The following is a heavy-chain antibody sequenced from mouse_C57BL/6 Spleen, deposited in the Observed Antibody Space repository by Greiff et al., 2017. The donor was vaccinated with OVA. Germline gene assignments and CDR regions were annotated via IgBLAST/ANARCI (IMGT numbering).Heavy chain of an antibody. J-gene: IGHJ1*03. D-gene: IGHD2-3*01. CDR2: IDPETGGT. CDR1: GYTFTDYE. Sequence: VQLQQSGAELVRPGASVTLSCKASGYTFTDYEMHWVKQTPVHGLEWIGAIDPETGGTAYNQKFKGKAILTADKSSSTAYMELRSLTSEDSAVYYCTRLGLLPSYWYFDVWGTGTTVTVSS. V-gene: IGHV1-15*01. CDR3: TRLGLLPSYWYFDV.